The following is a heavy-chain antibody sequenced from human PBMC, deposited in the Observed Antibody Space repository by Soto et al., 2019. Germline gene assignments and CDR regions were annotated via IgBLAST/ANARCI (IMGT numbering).Heavy chain of an antibody. CDR2: VYHSGST. Sequence: QVQLQESGPGLVKPSETLSLTCGVSGGSISSNNWWGWGRQPPGKGLEWIGEVYHSGSTNYNPSLKPQVTISVDKSKNHFSLRVRSVTAADTAMYYCARTSSGYYQNWFDTWGQGTLVTVSS. D-gene: IGHD3-22*01. CDR3: ARTSSGYYQNWFDT. J-gene: IGHJ5*02. V-gene: IGHV4-4*02. CDR1: GGSISSNNW.